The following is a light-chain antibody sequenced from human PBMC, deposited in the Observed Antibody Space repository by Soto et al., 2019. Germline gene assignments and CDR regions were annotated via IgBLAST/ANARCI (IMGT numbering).Light chain of an antibody. V-gene: IGLV1-36*01. CDR2: YDD. Sequence: QSVLTQQPSVSEAPSQRVNISCSGTSSNIGNNAVNWYQQLPGKAPKLLIYYDDLLPSGVSDRFSGSKSGTSASLAISGLQSEDEADYYCAAWDDVLNGAVFGGGTKVTVL. CDR1: SSNIGNNA. J-gene: IGLJ3*02. CDR3: AAWDDVLNGAV.